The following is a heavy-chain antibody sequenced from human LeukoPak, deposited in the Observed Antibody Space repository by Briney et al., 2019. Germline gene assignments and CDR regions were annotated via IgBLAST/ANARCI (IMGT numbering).Heavy chain of an antibody. CDR2: IIPIFGTA. V-gene: IGHV1-69*05. Sequence: SVKVSCKASGGTFTSYAISWVRQAPGQGLEWMGGIIPIFGTANYAQKFQGRVTITTDESTSTAYMELSSLRSEDTAVYCCARDLEGDSYGVDYWGQGTLVTVSS. CDR3: ARDLEGDSYGVDY. D-gene: IGHD5-18*01. CDR1: GGTFTSYA. J-gene: IGHJ4*02.